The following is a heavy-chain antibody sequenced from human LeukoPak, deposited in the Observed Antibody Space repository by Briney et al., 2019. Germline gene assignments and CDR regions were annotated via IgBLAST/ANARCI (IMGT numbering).Heavy chain of an antibody. V-gene: IGHV1-2*02. Sequence: GASVKVSCKASGYTFTGPYIHWVRQGPGQGLEWMGWIDPQSGGTIYAQKFQGRVTMTRDTSISTAYMELSRLTSDDTAVYYCARGPSLGHDYWGQGTLVTVSS. CDR2: IDPQSGGT. J-gene: IGHJ4*02. CDR3: ARGPSLGHDY. D-gene: IGHD1-26*01. CDR1: GYTFTGPY.